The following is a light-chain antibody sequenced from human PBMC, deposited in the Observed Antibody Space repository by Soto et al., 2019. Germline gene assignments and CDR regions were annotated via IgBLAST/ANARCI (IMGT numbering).Light chain of an antibody. V-gene: IGKV1-5*03. CDR3: QQYERYST. Sequence: DYQVTQPPSTLSASVGDRVTITCRASQNIYTWLAWYQQKPGIAPKLLIHKASTLESGVPSRFSGSGYGTEFTLTISGLRPEDSATYYCQQYERYSTFGQGTKV. J-gene: IGKJ1*01. CDR2: KAS. CDR1: QNIYTW.